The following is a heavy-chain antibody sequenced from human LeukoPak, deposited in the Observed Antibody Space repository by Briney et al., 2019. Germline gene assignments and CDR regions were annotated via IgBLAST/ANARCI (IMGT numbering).Heavy chain of an antibody. J-gene: IGHJ2*01. CDR3: ARRAGYDYWYFDL. V-gene: IGHV1-3*01. Sequence: ASVKISCKASGYTFTSYAMHWVRQAPGQRLEWMGWINAGNGNTKYSQKFQGRVTITRDTSASTAYMELSSLRSEDTAVYYCARRAGYDYWYFDLWGRGTLVTVSS. CDR2: INAGNGNT. D-gene: IGHD5-12*01. CDR1: GYTFTSYA.